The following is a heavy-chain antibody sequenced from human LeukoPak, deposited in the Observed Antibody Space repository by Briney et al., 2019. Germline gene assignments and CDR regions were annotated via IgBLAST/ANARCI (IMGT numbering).Heavy chain of an antibody. CDR1: GYTFTGYY. V-gene: IGHV1-2*02. CDR2: INPNSGGT. D-gene: IGHD1-20*01. J-gene: IGHJ4*02. Sequence: ASVKVSCKASGYTFTGYYMHWVRQAPGQGLEWMGWINPNSGGTDYAQNFQGRVTMTRDTSISTAYMELSGLRSDDTAVYYCARAGYNWSQYYFDYWGQGTLSPSPQ. CDR3: ARAGYNWSQYYFDY.